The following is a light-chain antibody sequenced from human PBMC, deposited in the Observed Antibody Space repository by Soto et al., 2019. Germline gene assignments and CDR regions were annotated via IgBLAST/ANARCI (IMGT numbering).Light chain of an antibody. CDR2: GAS. Sequence: EIVMTQSPATLSVSPGERATLSCRASQTVNSNLAWYQQKPGQAPRLLIYGASRRATGIPDRFTGSWSGTDFTLTISRLEPEDVAVYYCQQYGDSPRTFGQGTKVDI. CDR1: QTVNSN. J-gene: IGKJ2*01. V-gene: IGKV3-20*01. CDR3: QQYGDSPRT.